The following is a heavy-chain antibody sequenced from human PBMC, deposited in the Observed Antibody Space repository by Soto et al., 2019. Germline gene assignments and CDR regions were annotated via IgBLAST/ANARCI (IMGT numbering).Heavy chain of an antibody. CDR2: IKQDGSEK. J-gene: IGHJ4*02. Sequence: GGSLRLSCAASGFTFSSYWMSWVRQAPGKGLEWVANIKQDGSEKYYVDSVKGRFTISRDNAKNSLYLQMNSLRAEDTAVYYCARVKDSSGYYPSFFDYWGQGTLVTVSS. CDR1: GFTFSSYW. CDR3: ARVKDSSGYYPSFFDY. V-gene: IGHV3-7*03. D-gene: IGHD3-22*01.